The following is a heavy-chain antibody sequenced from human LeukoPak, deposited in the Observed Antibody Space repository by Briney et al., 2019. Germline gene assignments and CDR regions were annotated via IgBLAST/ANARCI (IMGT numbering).Heavy chain of an antibody. CDR2: IYYSGST. D-gene: IGHD1-26*01. CDR1: GYSISSFYY. V-gene: IGHV4-38-2*01. CDR3: ARGSFDFEY. Sequence: PSETLSLTCAVSGYSISSFYYWGWIRQPPGKGLDWIGSIYYSGSTYYSPSLKSRVTISLDTSKSQFSLKLNSVTAADTAVYYCARGSFDFEYWGQGTLVTVSS. J-gene: IGHJ4*02.